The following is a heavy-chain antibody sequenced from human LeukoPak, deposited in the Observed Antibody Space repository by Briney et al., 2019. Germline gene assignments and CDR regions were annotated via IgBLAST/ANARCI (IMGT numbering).Heavy chain of an antibody. CDR1: GGSISSNSYY. CDR3: AGGVGATTYF. Sequence: SETLSLTCAVSGGSISSNSYYWGWIRQPPGKGLEWIGSIYYSGSTYYNPSLKSRVTISVDTSKNQFSLKLSSVTAADTAVYYCAGGVGATTYFWGQGTLVTVSS. V-gene: IGHV4-39*01. CDR2: IYYSGST. J-gene: IGHJ4*02. D-gene: IGHD1-26*01.